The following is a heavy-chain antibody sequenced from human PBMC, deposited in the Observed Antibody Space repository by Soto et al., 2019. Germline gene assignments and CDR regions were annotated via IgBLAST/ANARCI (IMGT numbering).Heavy chain of an antibody. J-gene: IGHJ4*02. Sequence: GESLKISCKGSGYSFTSYWISWVRQMPGKGLEWMGRIDPSDSYTNYSPSFQGHVTISADKSISTAYLQWSSLKASDTAMYYCARHLTDTYYYDSSGYYQFDYWGQGTLVTVSS. CDR1: GYSFTSYW. CDR3: ARHLTDTYYYDSSGYYQFDY. CDR2: IDPSDSYT. D-gene: IGHD3-22*01. V-gene: IGHV5-10-1*01.